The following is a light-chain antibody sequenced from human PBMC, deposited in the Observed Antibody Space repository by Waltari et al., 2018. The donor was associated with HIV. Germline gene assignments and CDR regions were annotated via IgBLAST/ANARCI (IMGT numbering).Light chain of an antibody. CDR2: AAS. V-gene: IGKV1-9*01. CDR3: QHIKKYFPST. CDR1: QGISSY. Sequence: DIQLIQSPNFLSASVGDRVTFTCRASQGISSYLAWYQQKSGKAPKLLIYAASTLQYGVPSRFSGSGSGTEFTLTISSLQPEDFATDYCQHIKKYFPSTFGQGTRLEIK. J-gene: IGKJ5*01.